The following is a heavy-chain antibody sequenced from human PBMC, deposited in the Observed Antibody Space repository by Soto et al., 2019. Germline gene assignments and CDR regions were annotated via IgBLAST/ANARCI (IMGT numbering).Heavy chain of an antibody. V-gene: IGHV4-39*01. CDR2: IYYSGST. D-gene: IGHD3-10*01. Sequence: QLQLQESGPGLVKPSETLSLTCTVSGGSISSSSYYWGWIRQPPGKGLEWIGSIYYSGSTYYNPSLKSRVTISVDTSKNQFSLKLSSVTAADTAVYYCARHYYGSGSPGGRYYYYYYMDVWGKGTTVTVSS. CDR1: GGSISSSSYY. CDR3: ARHYYGSGSPGGRYYYYYYMDV. J-gene: IGHJ6*03.